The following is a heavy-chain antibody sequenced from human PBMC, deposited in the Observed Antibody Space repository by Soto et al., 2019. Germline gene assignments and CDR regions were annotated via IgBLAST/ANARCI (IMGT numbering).Heavy chain of an antibody. V-gene: IGHV1-2*02. Sequence: QVQLVQSGPEVKKPGASVKVSCKAAGYTFSGFYIHWVRQAPGKALQWLGWINPNSGDTKYAQRFHGRVTMTRDTYVNTAYMELISLISADTAVYYWARRDQWWVSINDYSYGLAVWGQGTTVTVS. CDR1: GYTFSGFY. D-gene: IGHD2-15*01. J-gene: IGHJ6*02. CDR2: INPNSGDT. CDR3: ARRDQWWVSINDYSYGLAV.